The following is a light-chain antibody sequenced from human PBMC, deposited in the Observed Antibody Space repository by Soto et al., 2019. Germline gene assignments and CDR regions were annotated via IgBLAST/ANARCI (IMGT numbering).Light chain of an antibody. CDR2: GAS. J-gene: IGKJ2*01. V-gene: IGKV3-15*01. CDR3: QQYNNWPYT. CDR1: QRVSTN. Sequence: EIMMTQSPATLSVSPGERVSLSCRASQRVSTNFAWHRQKPGQAPTLLIYGASTRATGIPARFSGSGSGTEFTLTITSLQSEDFAVYYCQQYNNWPYTFGQGTKLEIK.